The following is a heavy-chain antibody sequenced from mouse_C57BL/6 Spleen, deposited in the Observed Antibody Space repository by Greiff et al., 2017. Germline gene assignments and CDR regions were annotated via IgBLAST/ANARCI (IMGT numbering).Heavy chain of an antibody. V-gene: IGHV14-3*01. D-gene: IGHD2-5*01. J-gene: IGHJ3*01. CDR1: GFNIKNTY. Sequence: EVKLMESVAELVRPGASVKLSCTASGFNIKNTYMHWVKQRPEQGLEWIGRIDPANGNTKYAPKFQGKATITADTSSNTAYLQLSSLTSEDTAIYYCAREPSLFYSNFAWFAYWGQGTLVTVSA. CDR2: IDPANGNT. CDR3: AREPSLFYSNFAWFAY.